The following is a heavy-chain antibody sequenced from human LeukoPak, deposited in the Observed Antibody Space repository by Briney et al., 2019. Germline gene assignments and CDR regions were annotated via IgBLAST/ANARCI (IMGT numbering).Heavy chain of an antibody. CDR1: GFTFGKYW. CDR2: IKLDGSEK. J-gene: IGHJ6*02. V-gene: IGHV3-7*01. D-gene: IGHD4-11*01. CDR3: ARAPHYSNYGPYYYGMDV. Sequence: QAGGSLRLSCVASGFTFGKYWMSWVRQAPGKGLEWVANIKLDGSEKNYVDSVKGRFTISRDNAKNSLYLQMNSLRAEDTAVYYCARAPHYSNYGPYYYGMDVWGQGTTVTVSS.